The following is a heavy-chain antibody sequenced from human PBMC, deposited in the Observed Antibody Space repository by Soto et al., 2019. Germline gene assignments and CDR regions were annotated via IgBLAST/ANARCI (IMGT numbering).Heavy chain of an antibody. Sequence: GGSLRLSCAASGFTFSDHYMTWIRQAPGKGLEWVSYISGDSTYTNYAYSVKGRFTISRDNAKNSLYLQMSSLRAEDTAVYYCARDSGYCGGDCYAYWGQGTLVTVSS. D-gene: IGHD2-21*02. CDR2: ISGDSTYT. J-gene: IGHJ4*02. CDR1: GFTFSDHY. CDR3: ARDSGYCGGDCYAY. V-gene: IGHV3-11*06.